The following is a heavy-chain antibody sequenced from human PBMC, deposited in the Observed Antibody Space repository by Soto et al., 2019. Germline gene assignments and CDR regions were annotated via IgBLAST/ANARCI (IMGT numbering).Heavy chain of an antibody. Sequence: SETLSLTCAVSGGSISSGGYSWSWIRQPPGKGLEWIGYMYHSGSTYYNPSLKSRVTISIDRSKNQFSLKLSSVTAADTAVYYCARVPEHWGQGILVTVPS. V-gene: IGHV4-30-2*01. CDR1: GGSISSGGYS. CDR2: MYHSGST. J-gene: IGHJ4*02. D-gene: IGHD2-2*01. CDR3: ARVPEH.